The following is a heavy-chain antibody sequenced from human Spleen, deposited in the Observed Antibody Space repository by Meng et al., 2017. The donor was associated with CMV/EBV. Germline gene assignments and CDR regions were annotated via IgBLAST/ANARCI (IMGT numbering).Heavy chain of an antibody. Sequence: GGSLRLSCAASGFTFSSYAVHWVRQAPGKGLEWVAVISYEGSNKYYADSVKGRFTISRDNSKNTLYLQMNSLRAEDTAVYYCATYVYSSSWYGGFDYWGQGTLVTVSS. CDR2: ISYEGSNK. D-gene: IGHD6-13*01. V-gene: IGHV3-30*04. CDR3: ATYVYSSSWYGGFDY. CDR1: GFTFSSYA. J-gene: IGHJ4*02.